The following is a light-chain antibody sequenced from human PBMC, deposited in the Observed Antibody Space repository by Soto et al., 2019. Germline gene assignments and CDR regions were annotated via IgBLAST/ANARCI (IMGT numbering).Light chain of an antibody. CDR2: DNN. CDR3: GTWDSSLSAYV. CDR1: SSNIGNNY. Sequence: QSVLTQPPSVCAAPGQKVTISCSGSSSNIGNNYVSWYQQVPGTAPKLLIYDNNKRPSGIPDRFSGSKSGTSATLGITGLQTGDEADYYCGTWDSSLSAYVFGTGTKLTVL. V-gene: IGLV1-51*01. J-gene: IGLJ1*01.